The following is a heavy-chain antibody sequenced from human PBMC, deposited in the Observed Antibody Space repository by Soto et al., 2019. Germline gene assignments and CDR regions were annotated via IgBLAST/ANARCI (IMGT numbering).Heavy chain of an antibody. D-gene: IGHD3-22*01. V-gene: IGHV3-15*07. CDR1: GFTFSNAW. CDR3: TTDLGNYYDSSGYYVELDY. Sequence: GESLKISCAASGFTFSNAWMNWVRQAPGKGLEWVGRIKSKTDGGTTDYAAPVKGRFTISRDDSKNTLYLQMNSLKTEDTAVYYCTTDLGNYYDSSGYYVELDYWGQGTLVTVSS. CDR2: IKSKTDGGTT. J-gene: IGHJ4*02.